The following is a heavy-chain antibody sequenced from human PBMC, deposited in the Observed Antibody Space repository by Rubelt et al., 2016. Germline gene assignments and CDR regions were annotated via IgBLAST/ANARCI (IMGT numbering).Heavy chain of an antibody. Sequence: SLTCTVSGGSISSYYWSWIRQPPGKGLEWIGYIYYSGSTNYNPSLKSRVTISVDTSKNQFSLKLSSVTAADTAVYYCARQILYGSPYYFDYWGQGTLVTVSS. CDR1: GGSISSYY. V-gene: IGHV4-59*08. CDR3: ARQILYGSPYYFDY. CDR2: IYYSGST. D-gene: IGHD3-10*01. J-gene: IGHJ4*02.